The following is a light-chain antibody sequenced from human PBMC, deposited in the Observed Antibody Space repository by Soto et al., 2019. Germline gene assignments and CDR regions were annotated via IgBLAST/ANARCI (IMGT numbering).Light chain of an antibody. CDR1: QSVSSSY. V-gene: IGKV3-20*01. CDR3: QQYGSSPRM. Sequence: EIVLTQSPGTLSLSPGERATLSCRASQSVSSSYLAWYQQKPGQAPRLLIYGASTRATGIPARFSGSGSGTDFTLTIRTLEPEDFAVYYCQQYGSSPRMFGQGTKVDI. J-gene: IGKJ1*01. CDR2: GAS.